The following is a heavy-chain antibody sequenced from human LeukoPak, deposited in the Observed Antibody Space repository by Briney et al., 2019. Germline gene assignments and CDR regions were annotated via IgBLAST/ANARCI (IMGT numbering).Heavy chain of an antibody. J-gene: IGHJ4*02. CDR1: GRSFSGYY. Sequence: SETLSLTCAVYGRSFSGYYWSWIRQPPGKGLEWIGEINHSGSTNYNPSLKSRVTISVDTSKNQFPLKLSSVTAADTAVYYCARLGGGTTKSQDYWGQGTLVTVSS. CDR2: INHSGST. CDR3: ARLGGGTTKSQDY. D-gene: IGHD1-1*01. V-gene: IGHV4-34*01.